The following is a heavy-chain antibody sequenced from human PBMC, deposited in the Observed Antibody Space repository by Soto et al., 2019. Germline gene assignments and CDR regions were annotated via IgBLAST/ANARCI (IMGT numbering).Heavy chain of an antibody. D-gene: IGHD3-16*01. Sequence: SETLSLTCSVSGGSISSGNYYWSWIRQPPGKGLEWIGHMFYSGSTYYNPSLKSRLTISVDTSKNQFSLKLSSVTAADTAVYYCARLEGEIWGESRAIDIRGQGTMVTVSS. J-gene: IGHJ3*02. CDR2: MFYSGST. V-gene: IGHV4-30-4*01. CDR3: ARLEGEIWGESRAIDI. CDR1: GGSISSGNYY.